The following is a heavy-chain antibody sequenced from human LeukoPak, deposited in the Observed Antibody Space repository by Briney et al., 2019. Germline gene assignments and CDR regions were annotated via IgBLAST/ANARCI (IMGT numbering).Heavy chain of an antibody. J-gene: IGHJ4*02. CDR3: AKDYYYDSSGPFDY. CDR2: ISWNSGSI. D-gene: IGHD3-22*01. V-gene: IGHV3-9*03. Sequence: GGSLRLSCAASGFTFDDYAMHWVRQAPGKGLEWVSGISWNSGSIGYADSVKGRFTISRDNAKNSLYLQMNSLRAEYMALYYCAKDYYYDSSGPFDYWGQGTLVTVSS. CDR1: GFTFDDYA.